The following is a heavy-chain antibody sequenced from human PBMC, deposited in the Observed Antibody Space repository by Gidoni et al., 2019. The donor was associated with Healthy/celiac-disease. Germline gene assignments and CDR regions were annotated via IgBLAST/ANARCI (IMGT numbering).Heavy chain of an antibody. J-gene: IGHJ4*02. CDR3: AKAYCGGDCYSCDY. D-gene: IGHD2-21*02. CDR1: GFTFSSYA. CDR2: ISGSGGST. Sequence: EVQLLESGGGLVQPGGSLRLSCAASGFTFSSYAMRWVRQAPGKGLEWVSAISGSGGSTYYEDSVKGRFTISRDNSKNTLYLQMNSLRAEDTAVYYCAKAYCGGDCYSCDYWGQGTLVTVSS. V-gene: IGHV3-23*01.